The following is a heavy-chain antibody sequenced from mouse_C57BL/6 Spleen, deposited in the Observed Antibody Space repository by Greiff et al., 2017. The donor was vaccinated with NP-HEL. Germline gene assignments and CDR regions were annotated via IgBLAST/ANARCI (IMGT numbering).Heavy chain of an antibody. CDR2: IDPSDSET. V-gene: IGHV1-52*01. J-gene: IGHJ3*01. CDR3: ARVYDGYYIWFAY. D-gene: IGHD2-3*01. CDR1: GYTFTSYW. Sequence: VQLQQPGAELVRPGSSVKLSCKASGYTFTSYWMHWVKQRPIQGLEWIGNIDPSDSETHYNQKFKDKATLTVDKSSSTAYMQLSSLTSEDSAVYYCARVYDGYYIWFAYWGQGTLVTVSA.